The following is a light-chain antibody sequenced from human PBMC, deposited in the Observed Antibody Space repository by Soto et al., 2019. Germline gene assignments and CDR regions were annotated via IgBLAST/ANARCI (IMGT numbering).Light chain of an antibody. CDR2: DAS. CDR3: QQRSNWSIT. CDR1: QSVSSY. V-gene: IGKV3-11*01. J-gene: IGKJ5*01. Sequence: DIVLTQSPGTLSLSPGERATLSCRASQSVSSYLAWYQQKPGQAPRLLIYDASNRATGIPARFSGSGSGTDFTLTISSLEPEDFAVYYCQQRSNWSITFGQGTRLEI.